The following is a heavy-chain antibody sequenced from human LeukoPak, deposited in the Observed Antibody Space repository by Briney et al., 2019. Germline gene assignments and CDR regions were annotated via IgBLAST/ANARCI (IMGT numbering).Heavy chain of an antibody. CDR2: ISYDGSNK. CDR1: GFTFSRYA. D-gene: IGHD3-10*01. CDR3: ARDYGGP. Sequence: GGSLRLSCAASGFTFSRYAMHWVRQAPGKGLEWVAVISYDGSNKYYADSVKGRFTISRDNSKNTLYLQMNSLRAEDTAVYYCARDYGGPWGQGTLVTVSS. J-gene: IGHJ5*02. V-gene: IGHV3-30-3*01.